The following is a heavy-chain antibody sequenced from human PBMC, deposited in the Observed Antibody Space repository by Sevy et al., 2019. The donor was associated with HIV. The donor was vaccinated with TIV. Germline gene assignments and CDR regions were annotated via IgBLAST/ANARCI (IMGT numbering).Heavy chain of an antibody. CDR3: ASDILTGSDF. J-gene: IGHJ4*02. CDR1: GFTFSSYG. CDR2: IWYDGSDT. V-gene: IGHV3-30*02. D-gene: IGHD3-9*01. Sequence: GGSLRLSCAASGFTFSSYGMHWVRQAPGKGLEWVAFIWYDGSDTYYADSVKGRFNISRDNSKSTLYLQMNSLRTEDTAIYYCASDILTGSDFWGQGTLVTVSS.